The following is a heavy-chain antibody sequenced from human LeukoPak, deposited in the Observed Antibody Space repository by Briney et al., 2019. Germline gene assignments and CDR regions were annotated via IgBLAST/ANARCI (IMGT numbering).Heavy chain of an antibody. V-gene: IGHV3-48*01. J-gene: IGHJ4*02. D-gene: IGHD3-16*01. CDR1: GFTFSSYS. CDR2: ISYSGSPT. Sequence: GGSLRLSCAASGFTFSSYSMNWVRQAPGKGLEWVSYISYSGSPTHYADSVKGRFTISRDNAKNSLYLQMNSLRGEDTAVYYCARDGGHSWGFDYWGQGALVTVSS. CDR3: ARDGGHSWGFDY.